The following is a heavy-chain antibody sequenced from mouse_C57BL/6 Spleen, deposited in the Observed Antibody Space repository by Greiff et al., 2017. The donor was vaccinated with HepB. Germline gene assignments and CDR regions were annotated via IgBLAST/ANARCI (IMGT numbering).Heavy chain of an antibody. V-gene: IGHV1-82*01. D-gene: IGHD2-4*01. CDR3: ARGYDYDVGGYAMDY. Sequence: QVQLQQSGPELVKPGASVKISCKASGYAFSSSWMNWVKQRPGKGLEWIGRIYPGDGDTNYNGKFKGKATLTADKSSSTAYMQLSSLTSEDSAVSFWARGYDYDVGGYAMDYWGQGTSVTVSS. CDR1: GYAFSSSW. CDR2: IYPGDGDT. J-gene: IGHJ4*01.